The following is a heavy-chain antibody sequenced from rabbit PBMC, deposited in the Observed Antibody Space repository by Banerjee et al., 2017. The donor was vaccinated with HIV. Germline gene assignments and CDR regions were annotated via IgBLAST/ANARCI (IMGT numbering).Heavy chain of an antibody. V-gene: IGHV1S47*01. CDR3: ARSGSSYDYYFNL. Sequence: QEQLVESGGGLVTLGGSLKLSCKASGIDFSSYGISWVRQAPGKGLEWIAYIYPDYGSTDYASWVNGRFTISLDNAQNTVFLQMTSLTAADTATYFCARSGSSYDYYFNLWGPGTLVTVS. D-gene: IGHD8-1*01. CDR2: IYPDYGST. CDR1: GIDFSSYG. J-gene: IGHJ4*01.